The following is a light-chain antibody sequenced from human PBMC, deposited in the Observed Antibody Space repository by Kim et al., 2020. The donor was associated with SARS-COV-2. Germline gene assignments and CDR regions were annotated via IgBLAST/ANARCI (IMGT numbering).Light chain of an antibody. V-gene: IGKV3-15*01. CDR1: QPVSSI. Sequence: VSPGEITTLFCCARQPVSSILAWYQQRPGQAPSLLIYDASKRTTGVPVRFSCIESFSEFTISISSRQSQDFAVYYCKQYNNWPFTVGQGTKLVI. CDR2: DAS. J-gene: IGKJ2*01. CDR3: KQYNNWPFT.